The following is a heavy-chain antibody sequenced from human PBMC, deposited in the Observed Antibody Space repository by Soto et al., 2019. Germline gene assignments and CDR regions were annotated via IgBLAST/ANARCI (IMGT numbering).Heavy chain of an antibody. CDR3: ARDDEYSGNGMDV. CDR1: GFTFSNYG. V-gene: IGHV3-33*01. J-gene: IGHJ6*02. CDR2: ILNDGSNR. D-gene: IGHD3-10*01. Sequence: QVQLVESGGGVVQPGRSLRLSCAASGFTFSNYGMHWVRQAPGKGLEWVAVILNDGSNRYHADSVKDRLTISRDNSKNMLYLQRNSLRAEDTAVYYCARDDEYSGNGMDVWGQGTTVTVS.